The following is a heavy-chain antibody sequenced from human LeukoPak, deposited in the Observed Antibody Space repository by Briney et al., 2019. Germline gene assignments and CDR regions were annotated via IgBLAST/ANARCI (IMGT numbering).Heavy chain of an antibody. CDR2: MNPNSGNT. D-gene: IGHD3-22*01. CDR3: ARYYDSSGYYYYPYYFDY. V-gene: IGHV1-8*01. J-gene: IGHJ4*02. CDR1: GYTFTSYD. Sequence: ASVKVSCKASGYTFTSYDISWVRQATGQGLEWMGWMNPNSGNTGYAQKFQGRVTMTRNTSISTAYMELSSLRSEDTAVYYCARYYDSSGYYYYPYYFDYWGQGTLVTVSS.